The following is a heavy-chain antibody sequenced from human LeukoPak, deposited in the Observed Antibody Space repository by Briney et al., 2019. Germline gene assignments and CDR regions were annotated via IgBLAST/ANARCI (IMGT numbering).Heavy chain of an antibody. CDR1: GGSFNGYY. V-gene: IGHV4-34*01. CDR3: ATQGVLRYYYYGMDV. Sequence: PSETLSLTCAVYGGSFNGYYWSWIRQPPGKGLEWIGEINHSGSTNYNPSLKSRVTISVDTSKNQFSLKLSSVTAADTAVYYCATQGVLRYYYYGMDVWGQGTTVTVSS. D-gene: IGHD2-8*02. CDR2: INHSGST. J-gene: IGHJ6*02.